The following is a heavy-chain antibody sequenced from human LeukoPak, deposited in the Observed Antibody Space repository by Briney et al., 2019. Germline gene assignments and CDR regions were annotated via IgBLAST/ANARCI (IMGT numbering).Heavy chain of an antibody. D-gene: IGHD5-12*01. CDR3: AKDFVRWLQAYYYMDV. CDR2: ISYDGSNK. CDR1: GFTFSSYG. Sequence: QSGGSLRLSCAASGFTFSSYGMHWVRQAPGKGLEWVAVISYDGSNKYYADSVKGRFTISRDNSKNTLYLQMNSLRAEDTAVYYCAKDFVRWLQAYYYMDVWGKGTTVTISS. J-gene: IGHJ6*03. V-gene: IGHV3-30*18.